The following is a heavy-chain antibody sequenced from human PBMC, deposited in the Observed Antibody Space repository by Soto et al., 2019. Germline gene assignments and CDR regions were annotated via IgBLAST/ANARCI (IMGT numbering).Heavy chain of an antibody. J-gene: IGHJ6*02. V-gene: IGHV3-15*01. CDR2: IKSKTDGGTT. D-gene: IGHD3-3*01. CDR1: GFTFSNAW. CDR3: TTDKPLRFLEWLLFSV. Sequence: GGSLRLSCAASGFTFSNAWMSWVRQAPGKGLEWVGRIKSKTDGGTTDYAAPVKGRFTISRDDSKNTLYLQMNSLKTEDTAVYYCTTDKPLRFLEWLLFSVWGQGTTVTVSS.